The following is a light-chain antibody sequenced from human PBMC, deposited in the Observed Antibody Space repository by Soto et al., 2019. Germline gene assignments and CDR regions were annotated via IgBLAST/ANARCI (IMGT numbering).Light chain of an antibody. Sequence: QSALTQPPSASGSPGQSVTISCTGTSSDVGGYNFVSWYQQHPGKAPKLMISEASERPSGVPDRFSCSKSGNTAALTGSGLQDEDEADYYRSSYAGSNIVVFGGGTKLTVL. CDR2: EAS. J-gene: IGLJ2*01. CDR1: SSDVGGYNF. V-gene: IGLV2-8*01. CDR3: SSYAGSNIVV.